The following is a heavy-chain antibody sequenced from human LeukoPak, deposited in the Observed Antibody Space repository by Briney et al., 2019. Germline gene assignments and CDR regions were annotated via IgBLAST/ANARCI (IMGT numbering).Heavy chain of an antibody. V-gene: IGHV3-21*01. CDR1: GFTFSSYS. D-gene: IGHD6-6*01. CDR3: AKAARSSSRDFDY. CDR2: ISSSSSYI. J-gene: IGHJ4*02. Sequence: GGSLRLSCAASGFTFSSYSMNWVRQAPGKGLEWVSSISSSSSYIYYADSVKGRFTISRDNAKNSLYLQMNSLRAEDTAVYYRAKAARSSSRDFDYWGQGTLVTVSS.